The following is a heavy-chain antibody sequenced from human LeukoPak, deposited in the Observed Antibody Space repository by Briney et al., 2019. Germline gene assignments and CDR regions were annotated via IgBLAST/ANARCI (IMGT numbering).Heavy chain of an antibody. CDR2: ISSSSSYI. CDR1: GSTFSSYS. Sequence: PGGSLRLSCAASGSTFSSYSMNWVRQAPGKGLEWVSSISSSSSYIYYADSVKGRFTISRDNAKNSLYLQMNSLRAEDTAVYYCARGQYYASGSFDFWGQGTLVTVSS. V-gene: IGHV3-21*01. CDR3: ARGQYYASGSFDF. J-gene: IGHJ4*02. D-gene: IGHD3-10*01.